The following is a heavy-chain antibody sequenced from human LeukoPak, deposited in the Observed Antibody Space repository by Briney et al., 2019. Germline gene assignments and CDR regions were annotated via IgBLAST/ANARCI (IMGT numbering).Heavy chain of an antibody. J-gene: IGHJ3*02. D-gene: IGHD5-12*01. CDR3: ARDVYATSRFRNAFDM. V-gene: IGHV3-7*01. Sequence: GGSLRLSCAASGFTFSSYWKSWARHATGKGREWVAYIKQNGSEKNYVDSVKGRFTISRDNAKNSLYLQMNSLRAEDTAVYYCARDVYATSRFRNAFDMWGQGTMVTVSS. CDR1: GFTFSSYW. CDR2: IKQNGSEK.